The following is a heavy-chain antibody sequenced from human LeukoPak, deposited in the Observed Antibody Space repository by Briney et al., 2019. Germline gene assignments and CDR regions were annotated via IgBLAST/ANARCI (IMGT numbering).Heavy chain of an antibody. Sequence: PGGSLRLSCAASGFTFTTYGMHWVRQAPGKGLEWVAIIWYDGSNKYYADSVKGRFTISRDNSKNTLYLQMNSLRAEDTAVYYCASGMAVAGTLSPNVGPYDAFDIWGQGTMVTVSS. CDR1: GFTFTTYG. J-gene: IGHJ3*02. D-gene: IGHD6-19*01. V-gene: IGHV3-33*01. CDR3: ASGMAVAGTLSPNVGPYDAFDI. CDR2: IWYDGSNK.